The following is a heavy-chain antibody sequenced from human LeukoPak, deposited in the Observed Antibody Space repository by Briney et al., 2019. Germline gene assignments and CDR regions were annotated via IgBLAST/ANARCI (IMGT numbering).Heavy chain of an antibody. CDR3: ARGRYCSADICSGGDAFDI. CDR1: GGSINNYY. CDR2: IYTRGST. V-gene: IGHV4-4*07. Sequence: SETLSLTCTVSGGSINNYYWSCIPHPAGKRLEWIGRIYTRGSTNYNPSLKSRVTMSVGTSKNQFSLNLSSVTAADTAVYYCARGRYCSADICSGGDAFDIWGQGTMVSVSS. J-gene: IGHJ3*02. D-gene: IGHD2-15*01.